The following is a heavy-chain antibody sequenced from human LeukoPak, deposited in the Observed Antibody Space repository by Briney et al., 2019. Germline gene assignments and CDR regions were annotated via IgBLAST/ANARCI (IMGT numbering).Heavy chain of an antibody. CDR2: ISPYSVNT. J-gene: IGHJ4*02. D-gene: IGHD4-17*01. Sequence: GASVKVSCKASGYTFTSSGISWVRHAPGQGLEWMGWISPYSVNTKYAQNLQGRVAMTTDTSTSTAYMELRSLRSDDTAVYYCARGTGYGDSSLDFWGQGTLVTVSS. CDR3: ARGTGYGDSSLDF. V-gene: IGHV1-18*01. CDR1: GYTFTSSG.